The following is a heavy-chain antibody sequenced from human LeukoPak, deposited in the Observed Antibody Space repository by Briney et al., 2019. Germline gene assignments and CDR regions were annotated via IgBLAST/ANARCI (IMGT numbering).Heavy chain of an antibody. Sequence: PSQTLSLTCTVSGGSISSGSYYWSWIRQPAGKGLEWIGRIYTSGSTNYNPSLKSRVTISVDTSKNQFSLKLSSVTAADTAVYYCARFTIFGVGPGYYFDYWGEKAVVTVSS. CDR3: ARFTIFGVGPGYYFDY. V-gene: IGHV4-61*02. J-gene: IGHJ4*02. CDR1: GGSISSGSYY. CDR2: IYTSGST. D-gene: IGHD3-3*01.